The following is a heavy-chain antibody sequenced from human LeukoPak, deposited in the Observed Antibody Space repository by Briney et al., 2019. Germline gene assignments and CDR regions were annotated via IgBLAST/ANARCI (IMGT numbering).Heavy chain of an antibody. V-gene: IGHV4-39*07. CDR1: GGSISSSSYY. D-gene: IGHD3-10*01. CDR3: ARDSARGVLNPTSFDY. J-gene: IGHJ4*02. CDR2: IYYSGST. Sequence: SETLSLTCTVSGGSISSSSYYWGWIRQPPGKGLEWIGSIYYSGSTYYNPSLKSRVTISVDTSKNQFSLKLSSVTAADTAVYYCARDSARGVLNPTSFDYWGQGTLVTVSS.